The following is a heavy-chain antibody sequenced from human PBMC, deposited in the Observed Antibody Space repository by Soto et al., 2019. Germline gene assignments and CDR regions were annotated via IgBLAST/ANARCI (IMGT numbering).Heavy chain of an antibody. D-gene: IGHD3-3*01. Sequence: EVQLLESGGGLVQPGGSLRLSCAASGFTFSSYAMSWVRQAPGEGLEWVSAISGSGGSTYYADSVKGRFTISRDNSKNTLYLQMNSLRAEDTAVYYCAKDSDFWSGYLGYYYGMDVWGQGTTVTVSS. CDR2: ISGSGGST. J-gene: IGHJ6*02. CDR1: GFTFSSYA. CDR3: AKDSDFWSGYLGYYYGMDV. V-gene: IGHV3-23*01.